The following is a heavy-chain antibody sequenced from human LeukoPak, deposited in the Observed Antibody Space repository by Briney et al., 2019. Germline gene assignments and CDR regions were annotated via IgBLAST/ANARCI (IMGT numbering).Heavy chain of an antibody. J-gene: IGHJ4*02. V-gene: IGHV3-30-3*01. Sequence: GRSLRLSCAASGFTFRSYAMHWVRQAPGKGLEWVALISNDGSKGYYADSVKGRFTISRDSSKNTLYLQMDSLRPEDTAMYYCARHRGSAYYNTYLDYWGQGALVTVSS. CDR1: GFTFRSYA. D-gene: IGHD3-3*01. CDR3: ARHRGSAYYNTYLDY. CDR2: ISNDGSKG.